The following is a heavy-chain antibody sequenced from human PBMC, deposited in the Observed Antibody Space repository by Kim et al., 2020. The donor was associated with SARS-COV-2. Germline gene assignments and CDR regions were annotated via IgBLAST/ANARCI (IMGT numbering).Heavy chain of an antibody. CDR3: AKYYYYGMDV. CDR2: IYSGGSST. CDR1: GFTFSSYA. Sequence: GGSLRLSCAASGFTFSSYAMSWVRQAPGKGLEWVSVIYSGGSSTYYADSVKGRFTISRDNSKNTLYLQMNSLRAEDTAVYYCAKYYYYGMDVWGQGTTVTVSS. J-gene: IGHJ6*02. V-gene: IGHV3-23*03.